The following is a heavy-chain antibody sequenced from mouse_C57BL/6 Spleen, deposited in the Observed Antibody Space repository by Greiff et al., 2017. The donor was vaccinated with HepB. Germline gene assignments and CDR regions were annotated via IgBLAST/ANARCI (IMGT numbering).Heavy chain of an antibody. CDR1: GFTFSDYY. V-gene: IGHV5-12*01. CDR2: ISNGGGST. Sequence: EVHLVESGGGLVQPGGSLKLSCAASGFTFSDYYMYWVRQTPEKRLEWVAYISNGGGSTYYPDTVKGRFTISRDNAKNTLYLQMSRLKSEDTDMYYCARPYGYAFAYWGQGTLVTVSA. J-gene: IGHJ3*01. CDR3: ARPYGYAFAY. D-gene: IGHD2-2*01.